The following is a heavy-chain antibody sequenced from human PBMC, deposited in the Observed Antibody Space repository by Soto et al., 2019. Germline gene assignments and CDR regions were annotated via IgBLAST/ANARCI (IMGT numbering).Heavy chain of an antibody. CDR2: IYYSGST. V-gene: IGHV4-30-4*01. CDR3: ARFGSGSSDGDP. J-gene: IGHJ5*02. D-gene: IGHD1-26*01. CDR1: GVSISSGDYY. Sequence: SETLSLTCSVSGVSISSGDYYWNWIRQPPGKGLEWIGYIYYSGSTYYNPSLKSRVTISVDTSKNQFSLKLSSVTAVDTAVYYCARFGSGSSDGDPWGQGTLVTVSS.